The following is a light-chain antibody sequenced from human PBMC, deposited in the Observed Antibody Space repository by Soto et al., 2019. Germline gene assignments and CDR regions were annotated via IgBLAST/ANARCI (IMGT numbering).Light chain of an antibody. J-gene: IGKJ4*01. CDR1: QDIKNY. V-gene: IGKV1-33*01. CDR2: DAS. CDR3: QQYDNLPLT. Sequence: DIQMTQSPSSLSASVGDRVTITCQASQDIKNYLNWYQKKSGKAPKLLIYDASDLETGVPSRVSGSGSGTDFTFTINSLQPEDIATYYCQQYDNLPLTFGGGTKVDIK.